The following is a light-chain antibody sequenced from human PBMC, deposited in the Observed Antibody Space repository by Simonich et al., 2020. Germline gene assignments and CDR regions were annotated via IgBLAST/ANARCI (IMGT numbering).Light chain of an antibody. CDR2: EGS. V-gene: IGLV2-23*01. J-gene: IGLJ2*01. CDR3: CSYAGSSTVV. Sequence: QSALTQPASVSGSPGKSIPISCTGTSSDVGSYNLVSWYQQHPGHAPKLIIYEGSKQPSGFSNRFSGSKSGNTASLTISGLQAEDEADDYCCSYAGSSTVVFGGGTKLTVL. CDR1: SSDVGSYNL.